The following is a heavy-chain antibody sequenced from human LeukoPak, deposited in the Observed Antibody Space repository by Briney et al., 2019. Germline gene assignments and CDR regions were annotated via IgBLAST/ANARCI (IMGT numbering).Heavy chain of an antibody. CDR1: GYSISSGYY. CDR3: ARGATGIAVAGTTPVGCDY. CDR2: IYHSGST. D-gene: IGHD6-19*01. J-gene: IGHJ4*02. Sequence: SETLSLTCSVSGYSISSGYYWGWIRQPPGKGLEWIGYIYHSGSTYYNPSLKSRVTISVDTPKSQFSLKLSSVTAADTAVYYCARGATGIAVAGTTPVGCDYWGQGTLVTVSS. V-gene: IGHV4-38-2*02.